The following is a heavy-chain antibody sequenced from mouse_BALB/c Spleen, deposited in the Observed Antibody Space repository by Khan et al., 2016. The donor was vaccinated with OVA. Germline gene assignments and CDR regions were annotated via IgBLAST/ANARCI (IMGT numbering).Heavy chain of an antibody. D-gene: IGHD1-1*01. J-gene: IGHJ4*01. CDR1: GYTFTHYW. V-gene: IGHV1-69*02. CDR3: TAEGTTVDAMDY. Sequence: QVQLQQPGAELVRPGAPVKLSCKASGYTFTHYWINWVKQRPGQGLEWIGNIYPSDSYTNYNQKFKDKATLTVDKSSSTANIQLSSPKPEDSAVYCGTAEGTTVDAMDYWGQGTSVTVSS. CDR2: IYPSDSYT.